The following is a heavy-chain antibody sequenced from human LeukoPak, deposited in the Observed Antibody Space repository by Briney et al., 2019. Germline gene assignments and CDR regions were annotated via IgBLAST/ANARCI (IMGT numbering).Heavy chain of an antibody. CDR3: ARDRGYTQDY. Sequence: GGSLRLSCAASGFTFSTYWMHWVRQASGKGLVWVSHIKTDGSSTTYADSVKGRFTISRDNAKNTLYLQMNSLRAEDTAVYYCARDRGYTQDYWGQGTLVTVSS. V-gene: IGHV3-74*01. J-gene: IGHJ4*02. CDR2: IKTDGSST. CDR1: GFTFSTYW. D-gene: IGHD5-12*01.